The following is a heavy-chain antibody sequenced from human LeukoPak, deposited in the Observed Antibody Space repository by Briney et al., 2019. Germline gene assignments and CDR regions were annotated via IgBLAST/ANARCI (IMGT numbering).Heavy chain of an antibody. J-gene: IGHJ4*02. CDR1: GFTFSSYG. CDR3: ADSPKSDY. CDR2: ISGSGGST. D-gene: IGHD3-22*01. Sequence: GGSLRLSCAASGFTFSSYGMSWFRQAPGKGLEWLSAISGSGGSTYYADSVQGRFTISRDNSKNTLYLQMSSLRAEDTAVYYCADSPKSDYWGQGTLVTVSS. V-gene: IGHV3-23*01.